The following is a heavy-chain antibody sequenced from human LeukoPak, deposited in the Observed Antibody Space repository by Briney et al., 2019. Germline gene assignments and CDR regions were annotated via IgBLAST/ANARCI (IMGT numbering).Heavy chain of an antibody. CDR2: INPNSGDT. CDR1: GYTFTVYY. J-gene: IGHJ4*02. D-gene: IGHD2-2*01. CDR3: ARCPHRRGSCPHFDY. V-gene: IGHV1-2*02. Sequence: ASVKVSCKASGYTFTVYYMHWVRQAPGQGLEWMGWINPNSGDTNYAQNFQGRVTMTRDTSASTAYMELSRLRSDDTAVYYCARCPHRRGSCPHFDYWGQGTLVTVSS.